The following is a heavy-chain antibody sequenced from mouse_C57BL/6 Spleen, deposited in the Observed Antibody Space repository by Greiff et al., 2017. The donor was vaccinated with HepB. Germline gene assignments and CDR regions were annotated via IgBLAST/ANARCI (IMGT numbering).Heavy chain of an antibody. CDR1: GYTFTSYW. D-gene: IGHD1-1*01. CDR2: IDPSDSYT. V-gene: IGHV1-50*01. J-gene: IGHJ3*01. CDR3: ARITTVVATDAD. Sequence: QVQLQQPGAELVKPGASVKLSCKASGYTFTSYWMQWVKQRPGQGLEWIGEIDPSDSYTNYNQKFKGKATLTVDTSSSTAYMQLSSLTSEDSAVYYCARITTVVATDADWGQGTLVTVSA.